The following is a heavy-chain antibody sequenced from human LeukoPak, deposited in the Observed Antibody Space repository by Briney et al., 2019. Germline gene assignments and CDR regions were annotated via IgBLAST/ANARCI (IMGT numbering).Heavy chain of an antibody. D-gene: IGHD6-13*01. Sequence: SGPTLVTPTQTLTLTCTFSGFSLSTSGVGVGWIRQPPGKALEWLALIYWDDDKRYSPSLKSRLTITKDTSKNQVVLTMTNMDPVDTATYYWAHRMGIAASGTYDYWGQGTLVTVSS. J-gene: IGHJ4*02. CDR1: GFSLSTSGVG. CDR2: IYWDDDK. V-gene: IGHV2-5*02. CDR3: AHRMGIAASGTYDY.